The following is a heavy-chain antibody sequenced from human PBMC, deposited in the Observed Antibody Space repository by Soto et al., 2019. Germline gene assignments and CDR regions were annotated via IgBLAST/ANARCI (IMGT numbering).Heavy chain of an antibody. Sequence: LSCAASGFTFDDYAMHWVRQAPGKGLEWVSGISWNSGSIGYADSVKGRFTISRDNAKNSLYLQMNSLRAEDTALYYCAKDLYYYDSSGQDPSYYYYYGMDVWGQGTTVTVSS. CDR2: ISWNSGSI. CDR1: GFTFDDYA. CDR3: AKDLYYYDSSGQDPSYYYYYGMDV. V-gene: IGHV3-9*01. D-gene: IGHD3-22*01. J-gene: IGHJ6*02.